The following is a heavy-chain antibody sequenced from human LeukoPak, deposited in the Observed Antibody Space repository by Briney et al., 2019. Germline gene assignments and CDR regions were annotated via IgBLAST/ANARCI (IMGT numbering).Heavy chain of an antibody. V-gene: IGHV1-69*05. J-gene: IGHJ6*03. D-gene: IGHD3-22*01. CDR2: IIPIFGTA. CDR1: GGTFSSYA. Sequence: SVKVSCKASGGTFSSYAISWVRQAPGQGLEWMGGIIPIFGTANYAHKFQGRVTITTDESTSTAYMELSSLRSEDTAVYYCARPSDSSGYYYYYYMDVWGKGTTVTVSS. CDR3: ARPSDSSGYYYYYYMDV.